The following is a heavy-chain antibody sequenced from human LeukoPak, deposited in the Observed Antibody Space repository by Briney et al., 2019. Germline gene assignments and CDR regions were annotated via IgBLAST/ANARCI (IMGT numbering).Heavy chain of an antibody. V-gene: IGHV3-15*01. CDR2: MKSKTDGGTT. CDR1: GCTFSNAW. CDR3: TTDSWLYYGSSGYYSFVY. J-gene: IGHJ4*02. Sequence: GVALRLSCPASGCTFSNAWMSWVRQAPGKGLEWVGRMKSKTDGGTTDYAAPVKGRFTISRDDSKNTLYQPMNSLKSEDTAVYSCTTDSWLYYGSSGYYSFVYWGQGTLVTVFS. D-gene: IGHD3-22*01.